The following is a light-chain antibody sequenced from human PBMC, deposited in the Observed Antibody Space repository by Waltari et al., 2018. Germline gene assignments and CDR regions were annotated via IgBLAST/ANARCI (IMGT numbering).Light chain of an antibody. CDR1: RDLNKY. V-gene: IGKV1-33*01. J-gene: IGKJ5*01. CDR2: DAS. CDR3: QQHRDLPPT. Sequence: DIQLTQSPSSLSTSVGDTVTITCQATRDLNKYLNWYQQNPGRAPSLVIYDASAWETGVPSRFTGSGSGTDFTLTITSLQPEDIATYYCQQHRDLPPTFGQGTRLDI.